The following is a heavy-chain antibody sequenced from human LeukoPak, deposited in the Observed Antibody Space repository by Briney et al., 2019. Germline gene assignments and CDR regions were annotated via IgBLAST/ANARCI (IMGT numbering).Heavy chain of an antibody. Sequence: GGSLRLSCAASEFAFSNYRMSWVRQAPGKGLEWVSAISGSGGSTYYADSVKGRFTISRDNSKNTLYLQMNSLRAEDTAVYYCAKDHITMIVASWGQGTLVTVSS. V-gene: IGHV3-23*01. CDR2: ISGSGGST. J-gene: IGHJ4*02. CDR1: EFAFSNYR. CDR3: AKDHITMIVAS. D-gene: IGHD3-22*01.